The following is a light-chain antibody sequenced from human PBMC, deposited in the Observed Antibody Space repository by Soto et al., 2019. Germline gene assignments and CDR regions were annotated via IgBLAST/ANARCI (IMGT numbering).Light chain of an antibody. CDR3: QQYGTSHPLT. V-gene: IGKV3-20*01. Sequence: DIVLTQSPGFLSLSPGDRVTLSCRASQSVRNNYLAWYQQKPEHPPRLLIYGASSRATGIPDRFSGSGSAREYSLTISRLEPQDFAVNYCQQYGTSHPLTFGGGTKVEIK. J-gene: IGKJ4*01. CDR2: GAS. CDR1: QSVRNNY.